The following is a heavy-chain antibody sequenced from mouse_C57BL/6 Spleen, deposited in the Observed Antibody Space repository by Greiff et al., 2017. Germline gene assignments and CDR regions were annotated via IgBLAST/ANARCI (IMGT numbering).Heavy chain of an antibody. CDR1: GYTFTSYD. J-gene: IGHJ3*01. CDR3: ASYDGYYEFAY. Sequence: VQVVESGPELVKPGASVKLSCKASGYTFTSYDINWVKQRPGQGLEWIGWIYPRDGSTKYNEKFKGKATLTVDTSSSTAYMELHSLTSEDSAVYFCASYDGYYEFAYWGQGTLVTVSA. V-gene: IGHV1-85*01. CDR2: IYPRDGST. D-gene: IGHD2-3*01.